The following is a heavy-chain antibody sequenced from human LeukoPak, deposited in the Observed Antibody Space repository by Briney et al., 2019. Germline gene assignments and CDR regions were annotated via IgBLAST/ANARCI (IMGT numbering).Heavy chain of an antibody. CDR3: ARDQGWFGEALDV. CDR2: ISSSSSYI. CDR1: GFTFSSYS. D-gene: IGHD3-10*01. Sequence: GGSLRLSCVASGFTFSSYSMNWVRQAPGKGLEWVSSISSSSSYIYYADSVKGRFTISRDNAKNSLYLQMNSLRAEDTAVYYCARDQGWFGEALDVWGKGTTVTISS. V-gene: IGHV3-21*01. J-gene: IGHJ6*04.